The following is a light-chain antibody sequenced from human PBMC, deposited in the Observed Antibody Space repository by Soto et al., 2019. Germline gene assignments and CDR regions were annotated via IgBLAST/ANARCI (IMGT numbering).Light chain of an antibody. CDR1: SGYSTYG. J-gene: IGLJ3*02. V-gene: IGLV4-69*01. Sequence: QLVLTQSPSASASLGASVKLTCTLSSGYSTYGIAWHQQQPEKGPRFLMKLNSDGSHNKGDGIPDRFSGSSSGAERYLTISSRRLEDEADYYCQTWGTGIWVFGGGTTLTVL. CDR3: QTWGTGIWV. CDR2: LNSDGSH.